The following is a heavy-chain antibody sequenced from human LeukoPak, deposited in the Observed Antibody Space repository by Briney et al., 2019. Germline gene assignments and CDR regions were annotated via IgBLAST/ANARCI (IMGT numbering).Heavy chain of an antibody. Sequence: GGSLRLSCAASGFTFSSYAMHWVRQAPGKGLEWVTVISYDGSNKYYADSVKGRFTISRDNPKNTLYLQMNSPRPEDTAVYYCARDSVRAVAGHFDYWGQGTLVTVSS. J-gene: IGHJ4*02. D-gene: IGHD6-19*01. CDR1: GFTFSSYA. V-gene: IGHV3-30*01. CDR2: ISYDGSNK. CDR3: ARDSVRAVAGHFDY.